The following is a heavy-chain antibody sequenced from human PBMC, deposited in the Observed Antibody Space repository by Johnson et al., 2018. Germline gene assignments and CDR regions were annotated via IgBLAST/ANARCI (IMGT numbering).Heavy chain of an antibody. Sequence: EVQLVESGGGLVKPGGSLRLSCAASGFAFSSYGMNWVRQAPGKGLEWVSFISDRGDYIYYADSVKGRFTISRDHTKNSVSLQMHSLRVEDTAVYYCTRDFYYYGMDVWGQGTTVTVS. CDR1: GFAFSSYG. V-gene: IGHV3-21*01. J-gene: IGHJ6*02. CDR3: TRDFYYYGMDV. CDR2: ISDRGDYI.